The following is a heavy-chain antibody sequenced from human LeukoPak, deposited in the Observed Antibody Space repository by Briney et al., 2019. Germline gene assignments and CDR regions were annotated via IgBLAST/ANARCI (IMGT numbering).Heavy chain of an antibody. D-gene: IGHD6-13*01. CDR3: AKDRHGSSWPNYYYYGMDV. Sequence: GGSLRLSCAASGFTFSSYAMSWVRQAPGKGLEWVSAISGSGGSTYYADSVKGRFTISRDNSKNTLYLQMNSLRAEDTAVYYCAKDRHGSSWPNYYYYGMDVWGQGTTVTVSS. CDR2: ISGSGGST. V-gene: IGHV3-23*01. J-gene: IGHJ6*02. CDR1: GFTFSSYA.